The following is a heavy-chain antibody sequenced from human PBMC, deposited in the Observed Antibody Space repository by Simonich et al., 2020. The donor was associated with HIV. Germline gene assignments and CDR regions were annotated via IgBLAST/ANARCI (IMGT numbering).Heavy chain of an antibody. J-gene: IGHJ4*02. Sequence: QVQLVQSGAEVKKPGSSVKVSCKASGGTFSSFAISWVRQAPGLGLEWVGVNIPIFGTANYAQMFKGRVTITADESTSTAYMELSSLRSEDTGIYYCARKGGGRGVYYFDYWGQGTLVTVSS. D-gene: IGHD3-10*01. CDR2: NIPIFGTA. CDR3: ARKGGGRGVYYFDY. V-gene: IGHV1-69*13. CDR1: GGTFSSFA.